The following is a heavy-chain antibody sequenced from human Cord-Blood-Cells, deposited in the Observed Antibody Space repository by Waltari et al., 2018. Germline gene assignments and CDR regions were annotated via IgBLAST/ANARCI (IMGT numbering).Heavy chain of an antibody. D-gene: IGHD2-2*01. V-gene: IGHV4-34*01. CDR1: SGYY. J-gene: IGHJ5*02. CDR3: ASLGCSSTSCYWFDP. CDR2: INHSGST. Sequence: QVQLQQWGAGLLKPSETLSFSGYYWSWIRQPPGKGLEWIGEINHSGSTNYNPSLKSRVPISVDTSKNQFSLKLSSVTAADTAVYYCASLGCSSTSCYWFDPWGQGTLVTVSS.